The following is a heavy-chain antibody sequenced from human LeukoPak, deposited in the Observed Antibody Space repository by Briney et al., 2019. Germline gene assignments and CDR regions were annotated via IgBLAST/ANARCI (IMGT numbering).Heavy chain of an antibody. CDR2: IYYSGST. V-gene: IGHV4-59*01. J-gene: IGHJ4*02. CDR3: ARVDSSGWEKTHFDY. D-gene: IGHD6-19*01. CDR1: GGSISSYY. Sequence: SETLSLTCTVSGGSISSYYWSWIRQPPGKGPEWIGYIYYSGSTNYNPSLKSRVTISVDTSKNQFSLKLSSVTAADTAVYYCARVDSSGWEKTHFDYWGQGTLVTVSS.